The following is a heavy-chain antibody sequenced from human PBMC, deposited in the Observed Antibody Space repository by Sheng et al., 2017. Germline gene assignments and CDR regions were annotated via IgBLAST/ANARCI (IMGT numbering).Heavy chain of an antibody. J-gene: IGHJ4*02. Sequence: QVQLVESGGDLVKPGGSLRLSCAASGFTFSDYSMTWIRQAPGKGLEWLAVLAHDGSNKYYADSVKGRFTISRDNSKNTLYLQMNSLRVEDTAVYYCAGSYYGSGRNYYWGQGTLVTVSS. V-gene: IGHV3-30*03. CDR3: AGSYYGSGRNYY. CDR1: GFTFSDYS. D-gene: IGHD3-10*01. CDR2: LAHDGSNK.